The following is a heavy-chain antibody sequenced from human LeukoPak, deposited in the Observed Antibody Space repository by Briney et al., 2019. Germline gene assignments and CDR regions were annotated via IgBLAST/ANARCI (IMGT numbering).Heavy chain of an antibody. CDR2: IYYSGST. D-gene: IGHD3-10*01. Sequence: SETLSLTCTVSGGSISSSSYYWGWIRQPPGKGLEWIGSIYYSGSTNYNPSLKSRVTISVDTSKNQFSLKLSSVTAADTAVYYCARRLVRGRNDYWGQGTLVTVSS. J-gene: IGHJ4*02. CDR1: GGSISSSSYY. V-gene: IGHV4-39*07. CDR3: ARRLVRGRNDY.